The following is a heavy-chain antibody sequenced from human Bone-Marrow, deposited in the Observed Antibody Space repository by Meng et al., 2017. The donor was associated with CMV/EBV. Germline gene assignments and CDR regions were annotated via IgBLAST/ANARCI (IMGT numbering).Heavy chain of an antibody. Sequence: RLQVQESGPGLVKPSETLSLTCTVSGGSISSSSYYWGWIRQPPGKGLEWIGSIYYSGSTYYNPSLKSRVTISVDTSKNQFSLKLSSVTAADTAVYYCAREDYGSGSYCDYWGQGTLVTVSS. CDR1: GGSISSSSYY. V-gene: IGHV4-39*06. CDR2: IYYSGST. J-gene: IGHJ4*02. D-gene: IGHD3-10*01. CDR3: AREDYGSGSYCDY.